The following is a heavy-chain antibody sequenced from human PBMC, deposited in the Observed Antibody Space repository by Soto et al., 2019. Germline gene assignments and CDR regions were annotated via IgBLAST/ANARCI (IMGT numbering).Heavy chain of an antibody. J-gene: IGHJ6*02. CDR2: IDPSDSYT. Sequence: GESLKISCKGSGYSFTSYWISWVRQMPGKGLEWMGRIDPSDSYTNYSPSFQGHVTISADKSISTAYLQWSSLKASDTAMYYCATADIPAASGSSSYENYYYYGMEVWGQGPAVNLS. V-gene: IGHV5-10-1*01. CDR3: ATADIPAASGSSSYENYYYYGMEV. CDR1: GYSFTSYW. D-gene: IGHD2-2*01.